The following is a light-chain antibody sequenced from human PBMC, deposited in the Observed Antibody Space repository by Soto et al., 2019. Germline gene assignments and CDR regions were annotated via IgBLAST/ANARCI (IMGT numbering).Light chain of an antibody. Sequence: DIQMTQSPSSLSASVGDRVTITCRASQIISTYLNWYQQRAGLAPRLLIYAASSLQSGVPPRFSGSGSGTDFTLTISSLQPEDFATYYCHQYQSYSFGQGTKVDIK. CDR1: QIISTY. CDR3: HQYQSYS. CDR2: AAS. V-gene: IGKV1-39*01. J-gene: IGKJ1*01.